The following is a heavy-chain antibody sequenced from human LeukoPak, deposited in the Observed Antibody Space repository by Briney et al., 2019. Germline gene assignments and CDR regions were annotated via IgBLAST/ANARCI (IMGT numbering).Heavy chain of an antibody. J-gene: IGHJ5*02. V-gene: IGHV3-30*04. CDR3: ARGRPLYNWFDP. CDR2: ISYDGSNK. Sequence: GGSLRLSCAASGFTFSSYAMHWVRQAPGKGLEWVAVISYDGSNKYYADSVKGRFTISRDNSKNTLYLQMNSLRAEDTAVYYCARGRPLYNWFDPWGQGTLVTVSS. CDR1: GFTFSSYA.